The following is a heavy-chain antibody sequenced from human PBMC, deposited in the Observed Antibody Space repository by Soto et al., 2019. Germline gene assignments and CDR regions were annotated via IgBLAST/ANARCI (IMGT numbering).Heavy chain of an antibody. J-gene: IGHJ4*01. CDR3: ATETGSQVGGIPYYYFDY. V-gene: IGHV6-1*01. D-gene: IGHD1-26*01. CDR1: GDSVSSNSAA. Sequence: SQTLSLTCAISGDSVSSNSAAWNWIRQSPSRGLEWLGRTYYRSKWYNDYAVSVKSRITINPDTSKNQFSLQLNSVTPEDTALYYCATETGSQVGGIPYYYFDYWGQGTLVTVSS. CDR2: TYYRSKWYN.